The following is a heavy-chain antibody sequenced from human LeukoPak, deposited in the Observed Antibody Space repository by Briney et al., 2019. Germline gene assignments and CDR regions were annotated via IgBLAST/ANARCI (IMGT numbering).Heavy chain of an antibody. D-gene: IGHD5-18*01. CDR3: ARASKAYSSFDY. CDR2: IYYSGST. Sequence: SETLSLTCTVSGGSISSYYWSWIRQPPGKGLEWIGYIYYSGSTNYNPSLKGRVTISVDTSKNQFSLKLSSVTAADTAVYYCARASKAYSSFDYWGQGTLVTVSS. CDR1: GGSISSYY. V-gene: IGHV4-59*01. J-gene: IGHJ4*02.